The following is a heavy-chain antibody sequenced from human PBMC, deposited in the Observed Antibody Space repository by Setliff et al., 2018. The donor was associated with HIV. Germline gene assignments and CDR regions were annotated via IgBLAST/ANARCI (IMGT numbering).Heavy chain of an antibody. CDR2: IYYSGTT. Sequence: SETLSLTCSVSGYSIRSGYYWAWIRQSPGKSLEWIASIYYSGTTYDNPSLKSRVTISVDTSKNQFSLKLSSVTAADTAVYYCAREGLAVAGLNWFDPWGQGTLVTVSS. CDR3: AREGLAVAGLNWFDP. J-gene: IGHJ5*02. D-gene: IGHD6-19*01. V-gene: IGHV4-38-2*02. CDR1: GYSIRSGYY.